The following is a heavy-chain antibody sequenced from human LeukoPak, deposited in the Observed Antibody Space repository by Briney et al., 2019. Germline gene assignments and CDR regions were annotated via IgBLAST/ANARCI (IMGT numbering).Heavy chain of an antibody. J-gene: IGHJ3*02. CDR2: INSNSGGT. CDR1: GYTFTGYY. CDR3: ARDRIYYGSGSYYNRAFDI. Sequence: ASVKVSCKASGYTFTGYYMHWVRQAPGQGLEWMGWINSNSGGTNYAQKFQGRVTMTSDTSISTAFMALSMLGSDDTAVYYCARDRIYYGSGSYYNRAFDIWGQGTMVTVSS. V-gene: IGHV1-2*02. D-gene: IGHD3-10*01.